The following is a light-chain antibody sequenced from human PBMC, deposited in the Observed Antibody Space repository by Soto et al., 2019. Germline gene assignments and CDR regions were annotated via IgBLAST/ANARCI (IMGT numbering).Light chain of an antibody. Sequence: NFMLTQPHSVSESPGKTVTISCTGSGGTVASNYVQWYQQRPGSAPTAVMYEDSRRPSGVPDRFSGSIDSSSNSASLTISELKTEDEADYYCQSYDDTSPWVFGGGTQLTVL. CDR1: GGTVASNY. CDR2: EDS. V-gene: IGLV6-57*02. CDR3: QSYDDTSPWV. J-gene: IGLJ3*02.